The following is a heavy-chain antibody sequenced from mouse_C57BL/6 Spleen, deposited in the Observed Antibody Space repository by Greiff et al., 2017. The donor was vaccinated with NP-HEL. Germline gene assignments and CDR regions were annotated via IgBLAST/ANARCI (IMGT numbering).Heavy chain of an antibody. Sequence: QVQLQQSGAELVKPGASVKISCKASGYAFSSYWMNWVKQRPGKGLEWIGQIYPGDGDTNYNGKFKGKATLTADKSSSTAYMQLSSLTSEDSAVYFCARGAYSNYGGFAYWGQGTLVTVSA. V-gene: IGHV1-80*01. CDR3: ARGAYSNYGGFAY. CDR2: IYPGDGDT. D-gene: IGHD2-5*01. J-gene: IGHJ3*01. CDR1: GYAFSSYW.